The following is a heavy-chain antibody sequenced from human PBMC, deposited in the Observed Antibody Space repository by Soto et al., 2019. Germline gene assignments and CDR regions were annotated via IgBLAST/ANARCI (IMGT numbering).Heavy chain of an antibody. CDR2: IHNSGST. CDR1: GGSISSGGYF. J-gene: IGHJ4*02. D-gene: IGHD4-17*01. V-gene: IGHV4-31*03. CDR3: ARDYGDYFDY. Sequence: QVQLQESGPGLVKPSQTLSLTCSVSGGSISSGGYFWTWIRQHPGKGLEWIGYIHNSGSTYYTPSLKSRVTISADTSKNHFSLKLNSVTAADTAVYYCARDYGDYFDYWGQGTLVTVSS.